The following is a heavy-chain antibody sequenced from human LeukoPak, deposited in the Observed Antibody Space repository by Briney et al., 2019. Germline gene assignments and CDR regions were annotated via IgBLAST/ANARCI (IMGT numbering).Heavy chain of an antibody. CDR2: VRGRGNGGR. J-gene: IGHJ4*02. CDR1: GFTFSVHD. CDR3: AKDSLTTASTWNDY. Sequence: GGSLRLSCATSGFTFSVHDMNWVRQAPGKGLEWVSTVRGRGNGGRYYADSVKGRFTISRDDSDNTLFLEMNSLRAEDTAVYYCAKDSLTTASTWNDYWGQGTLVTVSS. V-gene: IGHV3-23*01. D-gene: IGHD4-17*01.